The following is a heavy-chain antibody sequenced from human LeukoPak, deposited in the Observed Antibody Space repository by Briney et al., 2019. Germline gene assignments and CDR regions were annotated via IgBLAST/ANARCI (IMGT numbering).Heavy chain of an antibody. CDR3: ARGKQQLEIDY. CDR1: GYTFTSYD. V-gene: IGHV1-8*01. D-gene: IGHD6-13*01. CDR2: MNPNSGNT. Sequence: ASVKVSCKASGYTFTSYDINWVRQATGQGLEWMGWMNPNSGNTGYAQKFQGRVTMTRDTSTSTVYMELSSLRSEDTAVYYCARGKQQLEIDYWGQGTLVTVSS. J-gene: IGHJ4*02.